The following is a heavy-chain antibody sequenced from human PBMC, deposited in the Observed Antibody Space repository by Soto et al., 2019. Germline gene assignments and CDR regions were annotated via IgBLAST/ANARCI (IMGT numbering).Heavy chain of an antibody. J-gene: IGHJ4*02. V-gene: IGHV4-31*03. CDR3: AREGRSAAPQAGFGL. D-gene: IGHD3-10*01. Sequence: QVQLQESGPGLLKPSQTLSLTCTVSGNSISTGAYYWSWLRQHPVKGLEWIGHIFYSGNTHYSPSLESRVTISVDTSKNQFSIKLTSVTVADTAVYYCAREGRSAAPQAGFGLWGQGTLVTVSS. CDR2: IFYSGNT. CDR1: GNSISTGAYY.